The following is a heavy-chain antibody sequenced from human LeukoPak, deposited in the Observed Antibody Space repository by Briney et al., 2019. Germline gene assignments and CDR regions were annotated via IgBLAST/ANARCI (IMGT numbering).Heavy chain of an antibody. CDR2: INPNSGGT. D-gene: IGHD2-21*02. Sequence: ASVKVSCKASGYTFTGYYMHWVRQAPGQGLEWMGWINPNSGGTNYAQKFQGRVTMTRDTSISTAYMELSSLRSEDTAVYYCARGYGLLFERPLGYWGQGTLVTVSS. CDR1: GYTFTGYY. J-gene: IGHJ4*02. V-gene: IGHV1-2*02. CDR3: ARGYGLLFERPLGY.